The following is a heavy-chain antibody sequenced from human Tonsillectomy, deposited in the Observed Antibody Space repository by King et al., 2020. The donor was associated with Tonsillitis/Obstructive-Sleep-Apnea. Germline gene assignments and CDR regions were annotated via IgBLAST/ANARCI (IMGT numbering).Heavy chain of an antibody. V-gene: IGHV5-51*01. CDR3: ARSFGAQDYGDYETDY. D-gene: IGHD4-17*01. Sequence: VQLVESGAEVKKPGESLKISCKGSGYNFTIYWIGWVRQMPGKGLEWMGIIYPGDSDTRYSPSFQGQVTISADKSISTAYLQWSSLKASDTAMYYCARSFGAQDYGDYETDYWGQGTLVPVSS. J-gene: IGHJ4*02. CDR2: IYPGDSDT. CDR1: GYNFTIYW.